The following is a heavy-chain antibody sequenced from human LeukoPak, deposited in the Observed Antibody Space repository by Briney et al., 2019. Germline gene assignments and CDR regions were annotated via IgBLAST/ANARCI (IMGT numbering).Heavy chain of an antibody. Sequence: GGSLRLSCGASGFTFSTYGMSWVRQPPGRGLEWVSVISGSGGSTYYADSVKGRFTISRDNSKNTVYLQMNSLRVEDTAEYYCAKLNYDNSGYYSNYFDYWGQGTLVTVSS. CDR2: ISGSGGST. CDR3: AKLNYDNSGYYSNYFDY. CDR1: GFTFSTYG. V-gene: IGHV3-23*01. J-gene: IGHJ4*02. D-gene: IGHD3-22*01.